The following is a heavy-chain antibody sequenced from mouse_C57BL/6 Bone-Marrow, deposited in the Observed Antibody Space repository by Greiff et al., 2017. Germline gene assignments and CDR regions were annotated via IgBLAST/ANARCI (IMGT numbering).Heavy chain of an antibody. CDR2: IDPSDSET. J-gene: IGHJ4*01. V-gene: IGHV1-52*01. CDR3: ARKGIRDYSNYEDAMDY. CDR1: GYTFTSYW. Sequence: QVQLQQPGAELVRPGSSVKLSCKASGYTFTSYWMHWVKQRPIQGLEWIGNIDPSDSETHYNQKFKDKATLTVDKSSSTAYMKLSSLTSEDSAVYYCARKGIRDYSNYEDAMDYWGQGTSVTVSS. D-gene: IGHD2-5*01.